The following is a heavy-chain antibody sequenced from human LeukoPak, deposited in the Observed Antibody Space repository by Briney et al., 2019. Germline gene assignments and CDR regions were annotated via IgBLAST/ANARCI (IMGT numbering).Heavy chain of an antibody. D-gene: IGHD5-18*01. J-gene: IGHJ5*02. CDR1: GYTFTSCG. CDR2: ITAYNGNT. Sequence: GASVKVSCKASGYTFTSCGISCVRQAPGHGLEWMGWITAYNGNTNYAQKLQGRVTMPTDTSTSTAYMELRSLRSDDTAVYYCARGQYSYGFPRLNWLDPWGQGTLVTVSS. V-gene: IGHV1-18*01. CDR3: ARGQYSYGFPRLNWLDP.